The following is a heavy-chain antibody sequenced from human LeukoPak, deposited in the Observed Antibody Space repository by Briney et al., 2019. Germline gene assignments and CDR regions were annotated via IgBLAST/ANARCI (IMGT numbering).Heavy chain of an antibody. V-gene: IGHV3-23*01. Sequence: GGSLRLSCAASGFTFNRYWMSWVRQAPGKGLEWVSGISGSGGSTYYADSVKGRFTISRDNSKNTLFLQMNSLRAEDTAVYYCATKVVTDAFDIWGQGTMVTVSS. CDR2: ISGSGGST. CDR3: ATKVVTDAFDI. D-gene: IGHD3-22*01. CDR1: GFTFNRYW. J-gene: IGHJ3*02.